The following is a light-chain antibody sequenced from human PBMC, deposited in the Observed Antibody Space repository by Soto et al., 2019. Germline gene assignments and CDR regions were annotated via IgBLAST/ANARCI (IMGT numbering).Light chain of an antibody. CDR3: CSYAGSSPHYV. Sequence: QSALTQPASVSGSPGQSITISCTGTSSDVGSYNLVSWYQQHPGKAPKLMIYEGSKRPSGVSNRFSGSKSGNTASLTISGLKAEDEADYYCCSYAGSSPHYVFGTWTKLTV. V-gene: IGLV2-23*01. CDR2: EGS. CDR1: SSDVGSYNL. J-gene: IGLJ1*01.